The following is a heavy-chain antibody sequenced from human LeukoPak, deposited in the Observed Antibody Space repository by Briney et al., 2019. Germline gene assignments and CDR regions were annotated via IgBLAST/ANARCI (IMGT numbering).Heavy chain of an antibody. D-gene: IGHD6-13*01. CDR3: ASMYSSSWFFAFDI. J-gene: IGHJ3*02. V-gene: IGHV4-61*05. Sequence: SETLSLTCTVSGGSISSSSYYWGWIRQHPGKGLEWIGYIYYSGSTNYNPSLKSRVTISVDTSKNQFSLKLSSVTAADTAVYYCASMYSSSWFFAFDIWGQGTMVTVSS. CDR1: GGSISSSSYY. CDR2: IYYSGST.